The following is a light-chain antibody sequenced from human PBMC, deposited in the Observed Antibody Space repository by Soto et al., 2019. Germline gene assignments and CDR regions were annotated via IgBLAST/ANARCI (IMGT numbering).Light chain of an antibody. Sequence: QSVLTQPPSASGTPGQTVIMSCSGTRFNIGRYSVNWYQQFPGTAPKLLIFNDDHRPSGVPDRFSGSKSGNTASLTVSGLQAEDEADYYCSSYAGSNNWVFGGGTKLTVL. CDR3: SSYAGSNNWV. J-gene: IGLJ3*02. V-gene: IGLV1-44*01. CDR2: NDD. CDR1: RFNIGRYS.